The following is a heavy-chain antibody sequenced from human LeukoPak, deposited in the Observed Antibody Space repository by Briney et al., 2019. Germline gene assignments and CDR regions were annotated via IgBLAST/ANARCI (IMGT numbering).Heavy chain of an antibody. CDR3: AKTAKYYYGSETYYFFEY. V-gene: IGHV4-34*01. CDR1: GGSFSGYY. CDR2: INRSGST. Sequence: PSETLSLTCAVYGGSFSGYYWSWIRQPPGKGLEWIGEINRSGSTNYNPSLKSRVTISVDTSKNQFSLKLTSVTPADTAVYYCAKTAKYYYGSETYYFFEYWGQGTLVTVSS. D-gene: IGHD3-10*01. J-gene: IGHJ4*02.